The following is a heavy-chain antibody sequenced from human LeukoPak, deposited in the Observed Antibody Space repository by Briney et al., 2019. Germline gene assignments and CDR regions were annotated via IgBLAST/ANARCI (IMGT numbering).Heavy chain of an antibody. CDR1: GGSIRSYY. CDR2: MHHSGST. D-gene: IGHD6-19*01. CDR3: ARHAAVEGSSGWSPLWWFDP. J-gene: IGHJ5*02. V-gene: IGHV4-59*08. Sequence: PSETLSLTCTVSGGSIRSYYWSWIRQPPGKGLEWIGYMHHSGSTKHNPYLKSRVTISVDTSKSQFSLKLSAVTAADTAVYYCARHAAVEGSSGWSPLWWFDPWGQGTLVTVSS.